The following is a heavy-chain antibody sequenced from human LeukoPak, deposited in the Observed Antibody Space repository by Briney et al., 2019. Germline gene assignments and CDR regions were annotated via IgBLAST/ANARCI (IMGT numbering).Heavy chain of an antibody. CDR3: ARGIRAFDI. CDR1: NGSISSDTYF. J-gene: IGHJ3*02. CDR2: INHYGST. Sequence: TSETLSLTCTVSNGSISSDTYFWSWIRQPPGKGLEWIGEINHYGSTNYNPSLKSRVTISVDTSKNQFSLKLSSVTAADTAVYYCARGIRAFDIWGQGTMVTVSS. V-gene: IGHV4-39*07.